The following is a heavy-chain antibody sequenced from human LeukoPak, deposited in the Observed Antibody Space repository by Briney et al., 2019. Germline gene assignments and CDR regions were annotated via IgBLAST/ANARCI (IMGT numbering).Heavy chain of an antibody. J-gene: IGHJ5*02. CDR3: ARDRSSGWYGDNGNWFDP. CDR1: GFTFSDYY. Sequence: PGGSLRLSCAASGFTFSDYYMSWIRQAPGKGLEWVSYISSSGSTIYYADSVKGRFTISRDNAKNSLYLQMNSLRAEDTAVYYCARDRSSGWYGDNGNWFDPWGQGTLVTVSS. CDR2: ISSSGSTI. D-gene: IGHD6-13*01. V-gene: IGHV3-11*01.